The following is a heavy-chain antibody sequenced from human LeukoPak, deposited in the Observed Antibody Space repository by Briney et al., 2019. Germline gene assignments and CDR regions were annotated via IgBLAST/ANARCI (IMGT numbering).Heavy chain of an antibody. CDR1: GYTFTSYG. CDR2: ISAYNGNT. D-gene: IGHD1-26*01. Sequence: ASVKVSCKVSGYTFTSYGISWVRQAPEQGLAWMGWISAYNGNTNYAQKLQGRVTMTTDTSTSTAYMELRSLRSDDTAVYFCARDGGRTIGFRPYYFDYWGQGTLVTVSS. CDR3: ARDGGRTIGFRPYYFDY. V-gene: IGHV1-18*01. J-gene: IGHJ4*02.